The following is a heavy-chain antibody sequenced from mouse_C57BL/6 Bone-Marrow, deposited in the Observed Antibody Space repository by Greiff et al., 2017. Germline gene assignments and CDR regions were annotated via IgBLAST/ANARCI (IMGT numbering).Heavy chain of an antibody. V-gene: IGHV5-6*02. J-gene: IGHJ3*01. D-gene: IGHD2-4*01. CDR3: ARDDYVLFAY. CDR1: GFTFSSYG. Sequence: EVMLVESGGDLVKPGGSLKLSCAASGFTFSSYGMSWVRQTPDKRLEWVATISSGGSYTYYPDSVKGRFTISRDTAKNTLYLQMSSLKAEDTAMYYCARDDYVLFAYWGQGTLVTVSA. CDR2: ISSGGSYT.